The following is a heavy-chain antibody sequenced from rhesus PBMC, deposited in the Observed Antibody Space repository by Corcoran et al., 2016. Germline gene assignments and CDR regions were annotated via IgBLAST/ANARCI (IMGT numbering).Heavy chain of an antibody. CDR3: TRGGSGWSGYFDY. Sequence: EVQLVESGGGLVQPGGSLRLSCAASGFTFSNFWMSGGRQAPGKGLDWVGRIKNKSAGGPKAYAESVKYIFTISRNYSKTTLYLQMNGLKTEDTAVYYCTRGGSGWSGYFDYWGQGVLVTVSS. J-gene: IGHJ4*01. CDR2: IKNKSAGGPK. D-gene: IGHD6S26*01. CDR1: GFTFSNFW. V-gene: IGHV3-16*02.